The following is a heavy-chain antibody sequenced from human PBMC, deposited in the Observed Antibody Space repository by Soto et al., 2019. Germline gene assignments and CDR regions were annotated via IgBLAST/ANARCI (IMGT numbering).Heavy chain of an antibody. CDR3: ARDRSSVLRYFDWLPNNWFDP. J-gene: IGHJ5*02. Sequence: PSETLSLTCTVSGGSISSYYWSWIRQPPGKGLEWIGYIYYSGSTNYKPSLKSRVTISVDTSKNQFSLKLSSVTAADTAVYYCARDRSSVLRYFDWLPNNWFDPWGQGTLVTVSS. CDR2: IYYSGST. V-gene: IGHV4-59*01. D-gene: IGHD3-9*01. CDR1: GGSISSYY.